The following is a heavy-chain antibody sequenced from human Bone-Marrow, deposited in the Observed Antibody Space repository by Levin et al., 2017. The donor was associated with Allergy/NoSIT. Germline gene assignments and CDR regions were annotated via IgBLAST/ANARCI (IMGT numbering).Heavy chain of an antibody. CDR1: GYTFAKYG. V-gene: IGHV1-18*01. J-gene: IGHJ6*02. D-gene: IGHD2-15*01. Sequence: GASVKVSCKTSGYTFAKYGISWVRQAPGEGLEWMGWISPKNGNTNYAQKFWGRVTLTIDTSTRTAYMEVRGLRSDDTAVYYCAREDCSGWSCYLARSDGYHYYRYYGMDVWGQGTPVTVSS. CDR2: ISPKNGNT. CDR3: AREDCSGWSCYLARSDGYHYYRYYGMDV.